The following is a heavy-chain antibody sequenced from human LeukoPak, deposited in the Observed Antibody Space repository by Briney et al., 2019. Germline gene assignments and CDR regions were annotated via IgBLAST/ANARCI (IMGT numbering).Heavy chain of an antibody. CDR1: GYSFVNNW. V-gene: IGHV5-10-1*01. CDR3: ARHGTGFSGPDSFDY. J-gene: IGHJ4*02. CDR2: IDLSDSYT. Sequence: GEYLKISCKGSGYSFVNNWIAWVRQLPGRGLEWMGTIDLSDSYTSYSPSFQDHVTISADKSISTAYLQWSSLKASDTAMYYCARHGTGFSGPDSFDYWGQGTLVTVSS. D-gene: IGHD3-9*01.